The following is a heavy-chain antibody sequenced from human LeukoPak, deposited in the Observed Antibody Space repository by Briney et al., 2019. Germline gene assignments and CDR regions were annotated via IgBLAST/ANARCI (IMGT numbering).Heavy chain of an antibody. CDR2: IRYDGSEK. CDR1: GFTFSTYG. CDR3: AKDRSYHYFDY. V-gene: IGHV3-30*02. D-gene: IGHD5-18*01. J-gene: IGHJ4*02. Sequence: GGSLRLSCAASGFTFSTYGMHWVRQAPGKGLEWVAFIRYDGSEKYSTDSVKGRFAISRDNSKNTLYLRMNSLTAEDTAVYYCAKDRSYHYFDYWGQGTLVTVSS.